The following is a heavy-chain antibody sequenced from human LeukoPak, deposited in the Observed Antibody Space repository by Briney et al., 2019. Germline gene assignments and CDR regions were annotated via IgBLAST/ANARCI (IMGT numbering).Heavy chain of an antibody. V-gene: IGHV3-23*01. D-gene: IGHD6-19*01. CDR2: VGGSGSDI. J-gene: IGHJ4*02. CDR3: AKRAPPGTAVGVPYYFDH. Sequence: QPGGSLRLSCAASGFTFSSYAMSWVRQAPGKGLEWVSTVGGSGSDIFYADSVKGRFTISRDNSNNAVYLQMNSLRAEDTALYYCAKRAPPGTAVGVPYYFDHWGQGTLVTVSS. CDR1: GFTFSSYA.